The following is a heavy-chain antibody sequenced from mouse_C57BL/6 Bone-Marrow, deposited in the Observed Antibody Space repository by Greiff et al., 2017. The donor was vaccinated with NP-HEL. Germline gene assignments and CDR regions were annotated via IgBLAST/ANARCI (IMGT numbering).Heavy chain of an antibody. D-gene: IGHD1-1*01. V-gene: IGHV8-12*01. Sequence: QVTLKVSGPGILQSSQTLSLTCSFSGFSLSTSGMGVSWIRQPSGKGLEWLAHIYWDDDKRYNPSLKSRLTMSKATSSNQVFLKITSVDTADTATDFCARRGGYYGWAMDYWGQGTSVTVSS. CDR3: ARRGGYYGWAMDY. CDR2: IYWDDDK. CDR1: GFSLSTSGMG. J-gene: IGHJ4*01.